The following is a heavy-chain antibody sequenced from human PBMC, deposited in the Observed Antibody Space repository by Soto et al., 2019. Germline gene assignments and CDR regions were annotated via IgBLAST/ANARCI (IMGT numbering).Heavy chain of an antibody. V-gene: IGHV1-69*08. CDR2: IIPILGIA. Sequence: QVQLVQSGAEVKKPGSSVKVSCKASGGTFSSYTISSVRQAPGQGLEWMGRIIPILGIANYAQKFQGRVTITADKSTSTAYMELSSLRSEDTAVYYCAREIRYSSSWYYYGMDVWGQGTTVTVSS. CDR1: GGTFSSYT. D-gene: IGHD6-13*01. J-gene: IGHJ6*02. CDR3: AREIRYSSSWYYYGMDV.